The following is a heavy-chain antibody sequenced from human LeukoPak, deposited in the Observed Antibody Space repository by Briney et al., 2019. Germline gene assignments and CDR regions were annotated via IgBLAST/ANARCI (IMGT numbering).Heavy chain of an antibody. CDR3: ARGYSYGSYYFDY. CDR2: IYYSGST. D-gene: IGHD5-18*01. Sequence: SETLCLTCTVSGGSISSYYWSWIRQPPGKGLEWIGYIYYSGSTNNNPSLKSRVTISVDTSKNQFSLKLSSVTAADTAIYYCARGYSYGSYYFDYWGQGTLVTVSS. J-gene: IGHJ4*02. CDR1: GGSISSYY. V-gene: IGHV4-59*01.